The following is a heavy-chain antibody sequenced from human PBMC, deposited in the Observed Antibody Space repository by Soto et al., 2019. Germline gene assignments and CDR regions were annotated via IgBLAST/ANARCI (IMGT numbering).Heavy chain of an antibody. V-gene: IGHV3-13*01. Sequence: WGSIRISCAASGFTVCSYDMDWVRQETGKGLEWVAAIGSGGGTYYADSVKGRFTISRDNAKNSLYLQMNSLRAEDTAVYYCARDRSDDGWYGPHDAFDIWGQGTMVTVSS. CDR2: IGSGGGT. D-gene: IGHD6-19*01. CDR1: GFTVCSYD. J-gene: IGHJ3*02. CDR3: ARDRSDDGWYGPHDAFDI.